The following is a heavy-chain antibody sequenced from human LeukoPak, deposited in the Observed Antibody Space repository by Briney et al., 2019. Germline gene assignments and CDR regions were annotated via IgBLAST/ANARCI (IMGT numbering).Heavy chain of an antibody. V-gene: IGHV4-34*01. J-gene: IGHJ6*02. CDR1: GGSFSGYY. CDR3: ARRRDLRYFDSRKTNYGMDV. CDR2: INHSGST. Sequence: SETLSLTCAVYGGSFSGYYWSWIRQPPGKGLEWIGEINHSGSTNYNPSLKSRVTISVDTSKNQFSLKLSSVTAADTAVYYCARRRDLRYFDSRKTNYGMDVWGQGTTVTVSS. D-gene: IGHD3-9*01.